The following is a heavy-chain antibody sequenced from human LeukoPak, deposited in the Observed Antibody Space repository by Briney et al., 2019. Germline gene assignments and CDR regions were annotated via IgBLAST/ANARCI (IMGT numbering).Heavy chain of an antibody. D-gene: IGHD3-16*02. CDR1: GFTFSSYA. CDR3: AMKRAMITFGGVIE. J-gene: IGHJ4*02. V-gene: IGHV3-23*01. Sequence: PGGSLRLSCAASGFTFSSYAMSWVRQAPGKGLEWVSAISGSGGSTYYADSVKGRFTISRDNSKNTLYLQMNSLRAEDTAVYYCAMKRAMITFGGVIEWGQGTLVTVSS. CDR2: ISGSGGST.